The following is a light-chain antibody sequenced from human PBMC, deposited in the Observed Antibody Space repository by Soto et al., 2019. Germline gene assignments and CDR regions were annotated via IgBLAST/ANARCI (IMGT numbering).Light chain of an antibody. V-gene: IGKV3-15*01. Sequence: EIVMTQSPANLSVSPGERATLSCRASQSVSSNLAWYQQKPGQAPRLLIYGASTRATGIPARFSGSGSGTEFTLTVCSLQSEDFAVYYCQQYNNWPLYTFGQGTKLEIK. J-gene: IGKJ2*01. CDR3: QQYNNWPLYT. CDR1: QSVSSN. CDR2: GAS.